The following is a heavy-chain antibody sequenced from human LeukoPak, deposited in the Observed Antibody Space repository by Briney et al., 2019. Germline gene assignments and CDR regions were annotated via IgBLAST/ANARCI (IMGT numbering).Heavy chain of an antibody. D-gene: IGHD5-12*01. CDR2: MNPNSGNT. J-gene: IGHJ4*02. V-gene: IGHV1-8*01. CDR3: ARNSGLADC. CDR1: GYTFTNYD. Sequence: GSVKVSCKASGYTFTNYDISWVRQATGQGLEWMGWMNPNSGNTGYAEKFQGRVTMTRDTSISTAYMELSSLRSDDTAVYYCARNSGLADCWGQGTLGTVSS.